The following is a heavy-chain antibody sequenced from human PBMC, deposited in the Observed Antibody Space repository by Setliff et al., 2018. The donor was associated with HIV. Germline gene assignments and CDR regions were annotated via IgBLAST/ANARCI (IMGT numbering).Heavy chain of an antibody. Sequence: PGGSLRLSCAASEFTFDNYVMNWFRQAPGKGLEWVSSISSTGSLTYYADSVRGRFTISRDNPENSLYLQMNSLRLEDTAVYYCARLVSRRAGVDYWGQGTQVTVSS. J-gene: IGHJ4*02. CDR3: ARLVSRRAGVDY. D-gene: IGHD4-17*01. V-gene: IGHV3-21*03. CDR1: EFTFDNYV. CDR2: ISSTGSLT.